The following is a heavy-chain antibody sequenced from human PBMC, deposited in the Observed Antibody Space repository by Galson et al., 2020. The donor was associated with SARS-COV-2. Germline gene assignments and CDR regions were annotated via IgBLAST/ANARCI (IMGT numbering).Heavy chain of an antibody. CDR1: GFTFSSYG. J-gene: IGHJ4*02. V-gene: IGHV3-30*02. CDR3: VCVVQGDGQWLTYFDY. CDR2: IRYDGSNK. Sequence: GGSLRLSCAASGFTFSSYGMHWVRQAPGKGLEWVAFIRYDGSNKYYADSVKGRFTISRDNSRNTLYLQMNSLRAEDTAVYYCVCVVQGDGQWLTYFDYWGQGTLVTVSS. D-gene: IGHD6-19*01.